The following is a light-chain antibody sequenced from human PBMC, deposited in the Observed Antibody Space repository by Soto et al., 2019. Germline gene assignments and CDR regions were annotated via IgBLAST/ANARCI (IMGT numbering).Light chain of an antibody. CDR1: QSVGGN. CDR2: DAS. J-gene: IGKJ2*01. Sequence: EIVMKQSPATLSVSPGERATLSCRASQSVGGNLAWYQQRPGRAPRLLIYDASTRATDIPARFSGSGSGTEFTLTISSLQSEDFALYCCQQYNNWPLYTFCQGTKLEIK. V-gene: IGKV3-15*01. CDR3: QQYNNWPLYT.